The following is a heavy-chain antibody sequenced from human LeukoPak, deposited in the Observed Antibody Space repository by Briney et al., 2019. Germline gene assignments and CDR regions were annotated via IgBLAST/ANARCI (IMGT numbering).Heavy chain of an antibody. CDR3: ARRGDCSSTSCKGFDI. J-gene: IGHJ3*02. V-gene: IGHV4-4*02. Sequence: PSGTLSLTCAVSGGSISSSNWWSWVRQPPGKGLEWIGEIYHSGSTNYNPSLKSRVTISVDKSKNQFSLKLSSVTAADTAVYYCARRGDCSSTSCKGFDIWGQGTMVTVSS. CDR2: IYHSGST. CDR1: GGSISSSNW. D-gene: IGHD2-2*01.